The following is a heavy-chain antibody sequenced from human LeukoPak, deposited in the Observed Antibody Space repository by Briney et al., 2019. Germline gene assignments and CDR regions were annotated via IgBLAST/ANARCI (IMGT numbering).Heavy chain of an antibody. CDR2: ISNSGDST. V-gene: IGHV3-23*01. J-gene: IGHJ3*01. CDR3: VKDPYSSGWYGGNAFDL. CDR1: GFTFNSYA. Sequence: PGGSLRLSCAASGFTFNSYAMSWVRQAPGKRLEWVSAISNSGDSTYYADPVKGRFTISRDNSKKTLYLQMNGLRVEDTAVYHCVKDPYSSGWYGGNAFDLWGQGTMVTVSS. D-gene: IGHD6-19*01.